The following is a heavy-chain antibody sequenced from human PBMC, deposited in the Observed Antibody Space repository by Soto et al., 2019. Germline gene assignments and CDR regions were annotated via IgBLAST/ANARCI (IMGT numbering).Heavy chain of an antibody. CDR1: GYTFTSYA. CDR3: ARGQVLLGYFDY. CDR2: IDPSGGST. D-gene: IGHD1-1*01. Sequence: ASVKVACKASGYTFTSYAMHWVRQAPGQRLEWMGWIDPSGGSTSYAQKFQGRVTVTRDTSTSTVYMELSSLRSEDTAVYYCARGQVLLGYFDYWRQVTLVTVSS. V-gene: IGHV1-46*01. J-gene: IGHJ4*02.